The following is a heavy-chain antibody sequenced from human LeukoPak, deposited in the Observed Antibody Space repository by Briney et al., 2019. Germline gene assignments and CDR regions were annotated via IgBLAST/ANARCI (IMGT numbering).Heavy chain of an antibody. J-gene: IGHJ3*02. CDR1: GFTFSSYS. CDR3: ARSSMVDANDAFDI. CDR2: ISKNSGYM. D-gene: IGHD2-15*01. Sequence: PGGSLRLSCAASGFTFSSYSMNWVRQAPGKGLEWVSSISKNSGYMYYIDSVKGRFTISRDNAKNSMYLQMNSLRADDTAVYYCARSSMVDANDAFDIWGQGTMVTVFS. V-gene: IGHV3-21*01.